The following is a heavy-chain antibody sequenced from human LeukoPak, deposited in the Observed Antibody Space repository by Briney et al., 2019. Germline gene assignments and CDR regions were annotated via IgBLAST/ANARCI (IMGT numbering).Heavy chain of an antibody. J-gene: IGHJ4*02. CDR3: TTGGPHISGHPLDY. CDR2: IKGNPDGGTT. CDR1: GLTYRNAW. V-gene: IGHV3-15*05. Sequence: GGSLRLSCVASGLTYRNAWMTWVRQAPGKGPEWVGRIKGNPDGGTTDFAASVKGRFFISRDDSKSTLSLQMNSLKIEDTAVYYCTTGGPHISGHPLDYWGQGIPVTVSS. D-gene: IGHD2-15*01.